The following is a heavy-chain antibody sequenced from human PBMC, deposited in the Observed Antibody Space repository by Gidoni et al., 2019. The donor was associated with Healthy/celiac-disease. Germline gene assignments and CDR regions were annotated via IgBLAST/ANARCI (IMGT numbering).Heavy chain of an antibody. CDR1: GGSFSGHY. D-gene: IGHD5-12*01. V-gene: IGHV4-34*01. CDR3: ARRRWLQLRDAFDI. J-gene: IGHJ3*02. CDR2: INHSGST. Sequence: QVQLQQWGAGLLKPSETLSPTCALYGGSFSGHYWSWLRQPPGKGLEWIGEINHSGSTNYNPSLKSRVTISVDTSKNQFSLKLSSVTAADTAVYYCARRRWLQLRDAFDIWGQGTMVTVSS.